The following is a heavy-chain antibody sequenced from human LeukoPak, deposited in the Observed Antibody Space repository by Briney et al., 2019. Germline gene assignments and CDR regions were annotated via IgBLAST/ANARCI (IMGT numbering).Heavy chain of an antibody. Sequence: GGSLRLSCAASGFTFSDHYMDWVRQAPGKGLEWVGRTRNKANSYTTEYAASVKGRFTISRDDSKNSLYLQMNSLKTEDTAVYYCSASRERLRREFDYWGQGTLVTVSS. J-gene: IGHJ4*02. D-gene: IGHD4-17*01. CDR3: SASRERLRREFDY. V-gene: IGHV3-72*01. CDR1: GFTFSDHY. CDR2: TRNKANSYTT.